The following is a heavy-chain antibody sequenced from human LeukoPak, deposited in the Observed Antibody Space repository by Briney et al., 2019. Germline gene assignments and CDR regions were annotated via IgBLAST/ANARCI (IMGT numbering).Heavy chain of an antibody. J-gene: IGHJ3*02. CDR3: ARDSQIYSSGWFDAFDI. V-gene: IGHV1-18*01. CDR2: FSAHNGNT. Sequence: ASVKVSCKASGYTFTSYGISWVRHPPGQGLEWMVWFSAHNGNTNDAQKLQGRVTMTTDTSTSTAYMELRSLRSDDTAVYYCARDSQIYSSGWFDAFDIWGQGTMVTVSS. CDR1: GYTFTSYG. D-gene: IGHD6-19*01.